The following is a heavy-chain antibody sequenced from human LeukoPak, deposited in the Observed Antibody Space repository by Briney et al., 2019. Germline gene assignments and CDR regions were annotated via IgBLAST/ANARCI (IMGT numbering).Heavy chain of an antibody. D-gene: IGHD3-22*01. J-gene: IGHJ2*01. CDR3: ARNYDSSGYYYISTHLEDWYFDL. CDR2: ISAYNGNT. Sequence: ASVTVSCKASGYTFTSYGISWVRQAPGQGLEWMGWISAYNGNTNYAQKLHGRVTMTTDTSTSTAYMELRSLRSDDTAVYYCARNYDSSGYYYISTHLEDWYFDLWGRGTLVTVSS. CDR1: GYTFTSYG. V-gene: IGHV1-18*01.